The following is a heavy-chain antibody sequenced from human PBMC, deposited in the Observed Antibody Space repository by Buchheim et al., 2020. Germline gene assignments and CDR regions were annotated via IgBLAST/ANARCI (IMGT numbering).Heavy chain of an antibody. CDR2: IYYSGST. V-gene: IGHV4-59*01. CDR1: GGSISSYY. D-gene: IGHD6-13*01. J-gene: IGHJ4*02. CDR3: ARGDEYSSSWYSREYYFDY. Sequence: QVQLQESGPGLVKPSETLSLTCTVSGGSISSYYWSWIRQPPGKGLEWIGYIYYSGSTNYNPSLKSRVTISVDTSTNQFSLPLSSVTAADTAVYYCARGDEYSSSWYSREYYFDYWGQGTL.